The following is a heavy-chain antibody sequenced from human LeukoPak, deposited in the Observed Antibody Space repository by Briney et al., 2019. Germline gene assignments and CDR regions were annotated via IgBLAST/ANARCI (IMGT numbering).Heavy chain of an antibody. D-gene: IGHD3-10*01. CDR2: INPNSGGT. CDR3: ATVRYYGSGSLYYYYYMDV. V-gene: IGHV1-8*02. Sequence: ASVKVSCKASGYTFTSYAMNWVRQAPGQGLEWMGWINPNSGGTNYAQKFQGRVTMTEDTSTDTAYMELSSLRSEDTAVYYCATVRYYGSGSLYYYYYMDVWGKGTTVTVSS. J-gene: IGHJ6*03. CDR1: GYTFTSYA.